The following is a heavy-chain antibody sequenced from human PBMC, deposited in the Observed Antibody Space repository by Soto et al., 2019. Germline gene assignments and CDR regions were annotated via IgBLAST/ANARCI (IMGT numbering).Heavy chain of an antibody. D-gene: IGHD5-12*01. CDR1: GGTFSSYA. CDR3: ARKGLRDGYNQDYLDY. Sequence: QVQLVQSGAEVKKPGSSVKVSCKASGGTFSSYAISWVRQAPGQGLEWMGGIIPIFGTANYAQKFQGRVTSTADKSTSTAYMELSSRRSEDTAVYYGARKGLRDGYNQDYLDYWGQGTLGTVSS. CDR2: IIPIFGTA. J-gene: IGHJ4*02. V-gene: IGHV1-69*06.